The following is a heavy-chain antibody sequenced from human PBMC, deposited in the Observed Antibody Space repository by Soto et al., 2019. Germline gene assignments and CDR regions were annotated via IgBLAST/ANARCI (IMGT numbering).Heavy chain of an antibody. J-gene: IGHJ4*02. D-gene: IGHD2-8*01. CDR3: AREWSMDY. CDR1: GFTFSTSA. V-gene: IGHV3-23*01. CDR2: ISGSGGFT. Sequence: GGSLRLSCAASGFTFSTSAMTWVRQAPGKGLEWVSVISGSGGFTYYADSVKGRFTISRDNSKNTLYLQMNSLRAEDTAVYYCAREWSMDYWGQGTLVTVSS.